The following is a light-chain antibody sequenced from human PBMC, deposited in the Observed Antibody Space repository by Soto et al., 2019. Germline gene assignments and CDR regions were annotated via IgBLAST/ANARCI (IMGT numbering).Light chain of an antibody. V-gene: IGKV3-20*01. Sequence: EIVLTQSPGTLSLSPGERSTLSCSAGQSVSSSYLAWYQQKPGQAPRLLIYGASSRATGIPDRFSGSGPATDFTLTISRLEPEDFAVYYCHQYGDSPQTFGQGTKVDIK. CDR1: QSVSSSY. CDR3: HQYGDSPQT. CDR2: GAS. J-gene: IGKJ1*01.